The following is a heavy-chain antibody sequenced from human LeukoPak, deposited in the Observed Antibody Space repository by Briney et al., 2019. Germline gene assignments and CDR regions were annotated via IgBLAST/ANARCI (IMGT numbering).Heavy chain of an antibody. CDR2: INPSGDST. J-gene: IGHJ5*02. CDR3: AREEYSSGWYAGKWFDP. CDR1: GYTFTSYY. V-gene: IGHV1-46*01. Sequence: GASVKASSKASGYTFTSYYMHWVRQAPGQGLEWMGIINPSGDSTSYAQKFQGRVTMTRDTSTSTVYMELSSLRSEDTAVYYCAREEYSSGWYAGKWFDPWGQGTLVTVSS. D-gene: IGHD6-19*01.